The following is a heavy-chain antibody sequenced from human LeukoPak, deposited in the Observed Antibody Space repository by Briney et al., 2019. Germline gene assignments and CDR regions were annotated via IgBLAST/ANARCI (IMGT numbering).Heavy chain of an antibody. V-gene: IGHV3-30*02. J-gene: IGHJ4*02. CDR2: IRYDGSNK. D-gene: IGHD2-2*01. CDR1: GFTFSSYS. CDR3: AKDWSDIVVVPAAVFDY. Sequence: PGGSLRFSCAASGFTFSSYSMHWVRQAPDKGLEWVAFIRYDGSNKYYADSVKGRFTISRDNSKNTLYLQMNSLRAEDTAVYYCAKDWSDIVVVPAAVFDYWGQGTLVTVSS.